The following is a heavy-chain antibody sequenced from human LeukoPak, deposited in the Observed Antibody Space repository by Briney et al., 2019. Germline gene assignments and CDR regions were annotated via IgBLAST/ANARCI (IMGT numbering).Heavy chain of an antibody. V-gene: IGHV3-23*01. CDR3: ASLLVAGVASVDY. J-gene: IGHJ4*02. D-gene: IGHD6-19*01. CDR2: MSLSTSGK. Sequence: PGGSLRLSCAASGFTFSDYDMSWVRQAPGKGLEWVSSMSLSTSGKTYADSVKGRFTISRDNSKNTLYLQMNSLRAEDTAVYYCASLLVAGVASVDYWGQGTLVTVSS. CDR1: GFTFSDYD.